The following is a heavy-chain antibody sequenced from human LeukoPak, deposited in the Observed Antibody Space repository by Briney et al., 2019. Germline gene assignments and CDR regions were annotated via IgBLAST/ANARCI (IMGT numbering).Heavy chain of an antibody. J-gene: IGHJ4*02. Sequence: SETLPLTCTVSGGSISSYYWSWIRQPAGKGLEWIWRIYSTGSTNYNPSLKSRVTMSVDTSKNQFSLRLRSVTAADTAVYYCARQIASAGTAGFDLWGQGALVSVSS. V-gene: IGHV4-4*07. CDR1: GGSISSYY. CDR2: IYSTGST. CDR3: ARQIASAGTAGFDL. D-gene: IGHD6-13*01.